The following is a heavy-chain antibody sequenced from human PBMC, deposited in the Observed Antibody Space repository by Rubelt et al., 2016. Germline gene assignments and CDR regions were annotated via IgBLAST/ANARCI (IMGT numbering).Heavy chain of an antibody. D-gene: IGHD6-6*01. CDR3: ARDRGEKQLVPLDY. V-gene: IGHV3-21*01. CDR2: ISSSSSYI. CDR1: GFTFSSYS. J-gene: IGHJ4*02. Sequence: PGGSLRLSCAASGFTFSSYSMNWVRQAPGKGLEWVSSISSSSSYIYYADSVKGRFTISRDNAKNSLYLQMNSLRAEDTAVYYCARDRGEKQLVPLDYWGQGTLVTVSS.